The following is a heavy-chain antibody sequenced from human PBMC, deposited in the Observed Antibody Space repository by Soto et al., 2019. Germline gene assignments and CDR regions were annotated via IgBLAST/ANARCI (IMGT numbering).Heavy chain of an antibody. CDR3: ARALPDSYSGDS. D-gene: IGHD5-18*01. CDR1: GYTFTTYG. V-gene: IGHV1-18*01. Sequence: ASVKVSCKASGYTFTTYGISWVRQAPGQGLEWMGWISASNGNIYYGQKFQGRVTMTTDSFTSTAYMELSSLTSDDTAVYYCARALPDSYSGDSWGRGTLVTVSS. J-gene: IGHJ4*02. CDR2: ISASNGNI.